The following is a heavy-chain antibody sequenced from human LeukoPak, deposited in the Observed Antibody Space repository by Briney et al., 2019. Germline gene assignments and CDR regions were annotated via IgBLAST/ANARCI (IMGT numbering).Heavy chain of an antibody. CDR3: ARVALWFGAATRDYYYGMDV. D-gene: IGHD3-10*01. J-gene: IGHJ6*02. V-gene: IGHV1-69*01. Sequence: SVKVSCKASGGSFSSYAISWVRQAPGQGLEWMGGIIPIFGTANYAQKFQGRVTITADESTSTAYMELSSLRSEDTAVYYCARVALWFGAATRDYYYGMDVWGQGTTVTVSS. CDR1: GGSFSSYA. CDR2: IIPIFGTA.